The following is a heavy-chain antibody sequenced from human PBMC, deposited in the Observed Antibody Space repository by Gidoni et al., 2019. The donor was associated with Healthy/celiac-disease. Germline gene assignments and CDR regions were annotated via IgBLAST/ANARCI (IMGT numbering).Heavy chain of an antibody. V-gene: IGHV3-21*01. Sequence: EVQLVESGGGLVKPGGSLRLSCAASGFTFGSYSMNWVRQAPGKGLEWVSSISSSSSYIYYADSVKGRFTISRDNAKNSLYLQMNSLRAEDTAVYYCARDPKTQEYYYYYYYMDVWGKGTTVTVSS. CDR1: GFTFGSYS. CDR3: ARDPKTQEYYYYYYYMDV. J-gene: IGHJ6*03. CDR2: ISSSSSYI.